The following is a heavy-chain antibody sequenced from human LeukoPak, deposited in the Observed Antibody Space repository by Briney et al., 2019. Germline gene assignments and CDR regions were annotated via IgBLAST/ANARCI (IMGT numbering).Heavy chain of an antibody. J-gene: IGHJ4*02. CDR2: IYHGGST. Sequence: SGTLSLTCAVSGGSISNNNWWSWVRQPPGMGLEWIGEIYHGGSTNYNPSLKSRVTMSVDSSKNQFSLKLSSVTAADTAVYYCARGEERGSGTVHFDYWGQGTLVTVSS. CDR1: GGSISNNNW. D-gene: IGHD3-10*01. V-gene: IGHV4-4*02. CDR3: ARGEERGSGTVHFDY.